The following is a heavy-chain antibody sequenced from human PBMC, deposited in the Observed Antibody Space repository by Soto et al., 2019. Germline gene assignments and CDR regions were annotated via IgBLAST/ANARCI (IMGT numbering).Heavy chain of an antibody. D-gene: IGHD3-22*01. Sequence: ASVKVSCKASGYTFTSYGISWVRQAPGQGLEWMGWISAYNGNTNYAQKLQGRVTMTTDTSTSTAYMELRSLRSDDTAVYYCARGPHHAPKTYYYDSSGYYYDWFDPWGQEPWSPSPQ. J-gene: IGHJ5*02. V-gene: IGHV1-18*04. CDR1: GYTFTSYG. CDR2: ISAYNGNT. CDR3: ARGPHHAPKTYYYDSSGYYYDWFDP.